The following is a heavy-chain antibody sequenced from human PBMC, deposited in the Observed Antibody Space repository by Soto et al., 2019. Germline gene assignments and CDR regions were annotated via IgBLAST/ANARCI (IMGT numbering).Heavy chain of an antibody. CDR3: ARAVAVAADFDY. D-gene: IGHD6-19*01. Sequence: GASVKVSCKASGYTFTGYAMHWVRQAPGQRLEGMGWINAGNGNTKYSQKFQGRVTITRDTSASTAYMELSSLRSEDTAVYYCARAVAVAADFDYWGQGTLVTVSS. V-gene: IGHV1-3*01. CDR2: INAGNGNT. J-gene: IGHJ4*02. CDR1: GYTFTGYA.